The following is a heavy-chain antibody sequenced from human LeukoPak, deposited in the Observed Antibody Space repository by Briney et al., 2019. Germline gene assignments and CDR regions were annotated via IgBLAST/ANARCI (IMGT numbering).Heavy chain of an antibody. D-gene: IGHD4-17*01. CDR1: GFTFSTYW. Sequence: GGSLRLSCAASGFTFSTYWMSWVRLTPGKKLEWVSSIGGSGIYTNYADSVRGRFTISRDNSKNTLYLQMNSLRAEDTAVYYCGRDPNGDYVGAFEFWGQGTLVSVSS. CDR2: IGGSGIYT. J-gene: IGHJ3*01. V-gene: IGHV3-23*01. CDR3: GRDPNGDYVGAFEF.